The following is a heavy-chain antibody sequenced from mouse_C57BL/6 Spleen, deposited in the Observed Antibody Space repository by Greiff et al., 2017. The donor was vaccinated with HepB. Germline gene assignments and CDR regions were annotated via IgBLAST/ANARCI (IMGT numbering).Heavy chain of an antibody. D-gene: IGHD4-1*01. J-gene: IGHJ4*01. V-gene: IGHV1-72*01. Sequence: QVQLKQPGAELVKPGASVKLSCKASGYTFTSYWMHWVKQRPGRGLEWIGRIDPDSGGTKYNEKFKSKATLTVDKPSSTAYMQLSSLTSEDSALYYCARADWGGAMDYWGQGTSVTVSS. CDR1: GYTFTSYW. CDR3: ARADWGGAMDY. CDR2: IDPDSGGT.